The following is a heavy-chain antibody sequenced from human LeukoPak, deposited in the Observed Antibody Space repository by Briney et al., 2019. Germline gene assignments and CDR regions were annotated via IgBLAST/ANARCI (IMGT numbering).Heavy chain of an antibody. J-gene: IGHJ4*02. CDR1: GYTFPSYF. Sequence: ASVKVSCKASGYTFPSYFMHWVRQAPGQGLEWMGIINPTGGSTTYAQKFQGRVTMTRDTSTSTVYMELSSLRSDDTAVFYCARTAARRFDYWGQGTLVTVSS. CDR2: INPTGGST. D-gene: IGHD6-6*01. CDR3: ARTAARRFDY. V-gene: IGHV1-46*01.